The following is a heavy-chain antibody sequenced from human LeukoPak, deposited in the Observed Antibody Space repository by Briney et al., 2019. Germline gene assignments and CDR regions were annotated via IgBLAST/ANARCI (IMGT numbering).Heavy chain of an antibody. D-gene: IGHD3-22*01. Sequence: ASVKVSCKASGYTFTSYGISWVRQAPGQGLEWMGWISAYNGNTNYAQKLQGRVTMTTDTSTSTAYMELRSLRSDDTAVYYCARLGYYDSSGYERSDYWGQGTLVTVSS. CDR3: ARLGYYDSSGYERSDY. V-gene: IGHV1-18*01. CDR2: ISAYNGNT. CDR1: GYTFTSYG. J-gene: IGHJ4*02.